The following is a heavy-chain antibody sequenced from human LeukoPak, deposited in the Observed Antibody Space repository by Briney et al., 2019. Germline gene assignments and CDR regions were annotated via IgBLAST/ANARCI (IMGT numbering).Heavy chain of an antibody. J-gene: IGHJ5*02. CDR3: ARDPTCDGKPHNWFDP. V-gene: IGHV4-59*01. CDR1: GGSISSYY. Sequence: NASETLSLTCTVSGGSISSYYWSWLRQPPGKELEWIGYIYYSGSTNYNPSLKSRLTISVDTSKNQFSLKLSSVTAADTAVYYCARDPTCDGKPHNWFDPWGQGTLVTVSS. CDR2: IYYSGST.